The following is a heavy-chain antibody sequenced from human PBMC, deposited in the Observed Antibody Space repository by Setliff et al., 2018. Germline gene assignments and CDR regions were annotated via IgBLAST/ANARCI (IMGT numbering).Heavy chain of an antibody. CDR1: GYTFTNHY. J-gene: IGHJ3*02. D-gene: IGHD3-3*01. CDR3: ARDRFYNSWSGTSITAPHDAFDI. CDR2: INPSGGLT. Sequence: ASVKVSCKASGYTFTNHYMHWVRQAPGQGLEWMGMINPSGGLTKYAQKFQGRVTMTSDTSTNTVYLEVSSLRSEDTAVYFCARDRFYNSWSGTSITAPHDAFDIWGQGTMVTVSS. V-gene: IGHV1-46*03.